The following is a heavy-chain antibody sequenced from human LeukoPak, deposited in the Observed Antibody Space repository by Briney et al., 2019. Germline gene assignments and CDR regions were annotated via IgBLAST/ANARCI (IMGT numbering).Heavy chain of an antibody. V-gene: IGHV3-23*01. D-gene: IGHD6-13*01. CDR1: GFTFSNYA. CDR3: AKTIAAAGRGYFQH. Sequence: GGSLRLSCAASGFTFSNYAMSWVRQAPGKGLEWVSAISGSGGSTYYADSVKGRFTISRDNSKNTLYLQMNSLRAEDTAVYYCAKTIAAAGRGYFQHWGQGTLVTVSS. J-gene: IGHJ1*01. CDR2: ISGSGGST.